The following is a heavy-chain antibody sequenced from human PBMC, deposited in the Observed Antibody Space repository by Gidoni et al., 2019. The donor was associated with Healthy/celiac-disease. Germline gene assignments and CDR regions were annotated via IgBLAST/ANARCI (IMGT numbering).Heavy chain of an antibody. CDR3: AKDRGRVASSGYYHDY. CDR1: GFTFSRYA. D-gene: IGHD3-22*01. CDR2: ISGSGGST. Sequence: EVHLLESGGGVVQPGGSLRPSCAASGFTFSRYAMSGVRQAPGKGLEWVSAISGSGGSTYYADSVKGRFTISRDNSKNTLYLQMNSLRAEDTAVYYCAKDRGRVASSGYYHDYWGQGTLVTVSS. J-gene: IGHJ4*02. V-gene: IGHV3-23*01.